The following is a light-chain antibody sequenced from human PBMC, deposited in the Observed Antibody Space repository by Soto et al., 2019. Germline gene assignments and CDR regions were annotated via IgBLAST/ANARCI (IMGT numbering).Light chain of an antibody. J-gene: IGLJ2*01. CDR3: CSFAGTYTI. CDR2: DVT. Sequence: QSALTQPRSVSGSPGQSVTISCTGSSSDVGGYSHVSWFQQHPGKAPKLMIYDVTKRPSGVPDRFSGSKSGNTASLTISGLQAEDESDSYCCSFAGTYTIFGGGTKLTVL. V-gene: IGLV2-11*01. CDR1: SSDVGGYSH.